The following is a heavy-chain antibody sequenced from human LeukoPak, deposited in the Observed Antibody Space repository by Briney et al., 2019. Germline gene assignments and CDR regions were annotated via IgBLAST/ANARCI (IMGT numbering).Heavy chain of an antibody. V-gene: IGHV3-48*04. CDR1: GFTFSKYS. CDR2: ISTSSTTI. J-gene: IGHJ4*02. CDR3: AKDRYYYDSSALQYYFDY. D-gene: IGHD3-22*01. Sequence: GGSLRLSCAASGFTFSKYSMTWVRQAPGKGLEWVSFISTSSTTIYYTDSVKGRFTISRDNAKNSLYLQINSLKVEDTAIYYCAKDRYYYDSSALQYYFDYWGQGTLVTVSS.